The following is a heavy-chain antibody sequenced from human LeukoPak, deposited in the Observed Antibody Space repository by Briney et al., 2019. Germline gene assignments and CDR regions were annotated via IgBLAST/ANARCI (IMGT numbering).Heavy chain of an antibody. CDR2: INHVGST. V-gene: IGHV4-34*01. J-gene: IGHJ4*02. D-gene: IGHD5-18*01. Sequence: SEPLSLTCAVDGGSFSDYYWSWIRQPPEKGLEWIGEINHVGSTNYSPSLTSRVTISVDTSKIQFSLKLLSVTAADAAVYYCARFGSSYVYREDWDRGTLVTVYS. CDR3: ARFGSSYVYRED. CDR1: GGSFSDYY.